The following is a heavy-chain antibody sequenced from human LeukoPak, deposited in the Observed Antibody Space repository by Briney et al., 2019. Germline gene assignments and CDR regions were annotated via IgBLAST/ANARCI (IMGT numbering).Heavy chain of an antibody. CDR1: GYTFTGYY. CDR3: AREGRVVVVAADFDY. D-gene: IGHD2-15*01. CDR2: INPNSGGT. V-gene: IGHV1-2*06. J-gene: IGHJ4*02. Sequence: ASVKVSCKASGYTFTGYYMHWVRQAPGQGLEWMGRINPNSGGTNYAQKFQGRVTMTRDTSISTAYMELSRLRSDDTAVYYCAREGRVVVVAADFDYGAQGPLATVSS.